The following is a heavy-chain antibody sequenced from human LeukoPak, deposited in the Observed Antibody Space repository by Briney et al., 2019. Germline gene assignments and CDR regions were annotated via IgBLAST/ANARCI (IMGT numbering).Heavy chain of an antibody. CDR3: AKLLGTATRYDY. V-gene: IGHV3-7*01. Sequence: GGSLRLSCVPSGFTFSTSWMSWVRQAPGKGLEWVASINPDGSTRHHVDSVKGRFTISRDNAKKSLSLQMGALRAEDTAVYFCAKLLGTATRYDYWGLGTLVIVSS. CDR1: GFTFSTSW. CDR2: INPDGSTR. D-gene: IGHD1-7*01. J-gene: IGHJ4*02.